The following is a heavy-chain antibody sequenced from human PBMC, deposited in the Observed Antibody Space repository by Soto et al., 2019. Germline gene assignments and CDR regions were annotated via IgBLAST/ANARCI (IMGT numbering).Heavy chain of an antibody. CDR2: INVGNGNT. D-gene: IGHD2-15*01. Sequence: ASVKVSCKASGYTFTDYAIHCVRQAPGQGLEWMGWINVGNGNTGYSRKFQGRVTNARDMSASTAYIEVTSLTSEDTAIYYCAREGAHYTPLDHWGQGTLVTVSS. J-gene: IGHJ4*02. CDR1: GYTFTDYA. V-gene: IGHV1-3*01. CDR3: AREGAHYTPLDH.